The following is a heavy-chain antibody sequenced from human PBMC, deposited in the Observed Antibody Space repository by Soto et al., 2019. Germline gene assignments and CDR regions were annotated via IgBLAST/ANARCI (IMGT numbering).Heavy chain of an antibody. CDR3: AWASIQYSSSPFDY. CDR2: ISAYNGNR. V-gene: IGHV1-18*01. J-gene: IGHJ4*02. Sequence: QVQLVQSGAEVKKPGASVKVSCKASGYTFTSYGISWVRQAPGQGLEWMGWISAYNGNRNYAQKLQGRVTITTDTSTSTAYMELRSLRSDDTAVYYCAWASIQYSSSPFDYWGQGSLVPVSS. CDR1: GYTFTSYG. D-gene: IGHD6-6*01.